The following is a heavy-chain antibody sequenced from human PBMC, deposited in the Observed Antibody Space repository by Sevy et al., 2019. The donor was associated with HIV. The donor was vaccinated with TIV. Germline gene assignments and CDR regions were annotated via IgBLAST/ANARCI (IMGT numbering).Heavy chain of an antibody. CDR1: GYTFTGYG. J-gene: IGHJ4*02. D-gene: IGHD2-15*01. V-gene: IGHV1-18*04. CDR3: AREGMFYCSGGSCYVYDY. CDR2: ISAYKGNT. Sequence: ASVKVSCKASGYTFTGYGISWVRQAPGQGLEWMGWISAYKGNTNYAQKLQGRVTMTTDTSTSTAYMELRSLRSDDTAVYYCAREGMFYCSGGSCYVYDYWGQGTLVTVSS.